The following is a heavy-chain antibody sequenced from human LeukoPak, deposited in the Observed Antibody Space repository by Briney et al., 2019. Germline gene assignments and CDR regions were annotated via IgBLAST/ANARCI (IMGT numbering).Heavy chain of an antibody. CDR3: ARLKLLWSNYFDY. J-gene: IGHJ4*02. D-gene: IGHD2-2*01. CDR1: GFTFSSYW. Sequence: GSLRLSCAASGFTFSSYWMSWVRQAPGEGLEWVANIKQDGSEKYYVDSVKGRFTISRDNAKNSLYLQMNSLRAEDTAVYYCARLKLLWSNYFDYWGQGTLVTVSS. CDR2: IKQDGSEK. V-gene: IGHV3-7*01.